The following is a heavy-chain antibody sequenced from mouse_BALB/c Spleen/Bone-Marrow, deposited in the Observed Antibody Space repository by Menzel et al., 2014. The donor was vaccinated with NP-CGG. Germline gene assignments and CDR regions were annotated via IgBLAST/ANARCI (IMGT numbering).Heavy chain of an antibody. CDR2: INPYNGGT. Sequence: VQLQQSGPELVKPGASMKISCKASGYSFTGYTMNWVKQSHGQNLEWIGLINPYNGGTSYNQKFKGKATLTVDKSSSTAYMELLSLTSDDSAVYYCARDYDGYYFDYWGQGTTLTVSS. J-gene: IGHJ2*01. V-gene: IGHV1-26*01. D-gene: IGHD2-4*01. CDR3: ARDYDGYYFDY. CDR1: GYSFTGYT.